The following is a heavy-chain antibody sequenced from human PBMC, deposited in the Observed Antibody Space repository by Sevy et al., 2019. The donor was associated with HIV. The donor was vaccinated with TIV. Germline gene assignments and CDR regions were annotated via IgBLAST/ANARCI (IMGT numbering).Heavy chain of an antibody. J-gene: IGHJ1*01. D-gene: IGHD1-26*01. CDR1: GFIFSNFA. Sequence: GGSLRLSCTVSGFIFSNFAMHWVRQAPGKGLEWVAVTSYDGSHIYYADSVKGRFNVSRDNSRNILSLEMSSLTRDDTAGYYCARGENDDEFFQYWGQGTLVTVSS. V-gene: IGHV3-30*04. CDR2: TSYDGSHI. CDR3: ARGENDDEFFQY.